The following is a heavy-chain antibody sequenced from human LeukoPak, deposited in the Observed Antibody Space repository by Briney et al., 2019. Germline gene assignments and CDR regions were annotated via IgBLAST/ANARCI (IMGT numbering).Heavy chain of an antibody. J-gene: IGHJ6*02. D-gene: IGHD3-9*01. CDR3: ARTDYDILTGPYYYYGMDV. Sequence: ASVKVSCKASGYTFTSYGISWVRQAPGQGLEWMGRIIPILGIANYAQKFQGRVTITADKSTSTAYMELSSLRSEDTAVYYCARTDYDILTGPYYYYGMDVWGQGTTVTVSS. CDR1: GYTFTSYG. V-gene: IGHV1-69*04. CDR2: IIPILGIA.